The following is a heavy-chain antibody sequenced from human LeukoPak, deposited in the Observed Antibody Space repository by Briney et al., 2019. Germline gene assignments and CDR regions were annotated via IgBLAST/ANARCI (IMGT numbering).Heavy chain of an antibody. Sequence: MSSETLSLTCAVYGGSFSGYYWSWIRQPPGKGLEWIGEINHSGRTNYNTSLKSRVTISVDTSKNQFSLKLSSVTAADTAVYYCARHRSGWLQSSFDYWGQGTLVTVSS. CDR1: GGSFSGYY. CDR2: INHSGRT. CDR3: ARHRSGWLQSSFDY. D-gene: IGHD5-24*01. V-gene: IGHV4-34*01. J-gene: IGHJ4*02.